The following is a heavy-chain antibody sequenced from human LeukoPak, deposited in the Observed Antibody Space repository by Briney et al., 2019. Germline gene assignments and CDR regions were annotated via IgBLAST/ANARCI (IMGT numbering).Heavy chain of an antibody. J-gene: IGHJ3*02. Sequence: TGGSLRLSCAASGFTFSSYGMHWVRQAPGKGLEWVAFIRYDGSNKYYADSVKGRFTISRDNSKNTLYLQMNSLRAEDTAVYYCAKDLTTVTTQQIWGQGTMVTVSS. D-gene: IGHD4-17*01. CDR3: AKDLTTVTTQQI. CDR2: IRYDGSNK. V-gene: IGHV3-30*02. CDR1: GFTFSSYG.